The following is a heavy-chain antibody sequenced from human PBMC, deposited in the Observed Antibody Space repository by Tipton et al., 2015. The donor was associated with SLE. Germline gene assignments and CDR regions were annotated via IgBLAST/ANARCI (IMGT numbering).Heavy chain of an antibody. J-gene: IGHJ4*02. CDR2: IIYNTGSA. CDR1: GFSFSSYA. Sequence: SLRLSCAASGFSFSSYAMSWVRQAPGKGLEWVSIIYNTGSAYYSDSVKGRFTISRDNSMNTVSLQMNRLRPGDTAVYYCAKVVGSNWDDELFDFWGQGTLVTVSS. CDR3: AKVVGSNWDDELFDF. D-gene: IGHD1-1*01. V-gene: IGHV3-23*03.